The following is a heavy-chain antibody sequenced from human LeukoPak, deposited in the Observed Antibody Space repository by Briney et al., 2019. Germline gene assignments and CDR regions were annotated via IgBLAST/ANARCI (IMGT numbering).Heavy chain of an antibody. CDR1: GFTFSSYA. J-gene: IGHJ4*02. Sequence: GGSLRLSCAASGFTFSSYAMSWVRQAPGKGLEWVSAISGSGGSTYYADSVKGRFTISSDNSKNTLYLQMNSLRAEDTAVYYCAKDLYSSSWSNFDYWGQGTLVTVSS. CDR2: ISGSGGST. CDR3: AKDLYSSSWSNFDY. D-gene: IGHD6-13*01. V-gene: IGHV3-23*01.